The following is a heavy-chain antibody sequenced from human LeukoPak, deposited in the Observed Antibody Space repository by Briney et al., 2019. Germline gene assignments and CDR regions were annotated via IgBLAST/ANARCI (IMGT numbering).Heavy chain of an antibody. CDR2: INPSGGST. Sequence: GASVKVSCKASGYTFTSYYMHWVRQAPGQGLEWMGMINPSGGSTSYAQKFQGRVTMTRDMSTSTVYMELSSLRSEDTAVYYCARDAAAHGLFDYWGQGTLVTVSS. CDR3: ARDAAAHGLFDY. V-gene: IGHV1-46*01. D-gene: IGHD6-13*01. CDR1: GYTFTSYY. J-gene: IGHJ4*02.